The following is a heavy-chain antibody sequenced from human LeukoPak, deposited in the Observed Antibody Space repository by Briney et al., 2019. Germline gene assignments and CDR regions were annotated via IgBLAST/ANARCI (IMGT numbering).Heavy chain of an antibody. D-gene: IGHD3-10*01. J-gene: IGHJ5*02. CDR3: ARGLVPSGWFDP. CDR1: GGSISSYY. CDR2: IYYSGST. V-gene: IGHV4-59*12. Sequence: SETLSLTCTVSGGSISSYYWSWIRQPPGKGLEWIGYIYYSGSTNYNPSLKSRVTISVDTSKNQFSLKLSSVTAADTAVYYCARGLVPSGWFDPWGQGTLVTVSS.